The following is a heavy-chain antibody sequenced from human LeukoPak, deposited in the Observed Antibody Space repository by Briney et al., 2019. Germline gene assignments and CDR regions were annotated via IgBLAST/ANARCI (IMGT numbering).Heavy chain of an antibody. CDR3: AREYGGNSFPDY. J-gene: IGHJ4*02. Sequence: PGGSLRLSCAASGFTFSSYSMNWVRQAPGKGLEWVSSISSSSSYIYYADSVKGRFTISRDNAKNSLYLQMNSPRAEDTAVYYCAREYGGNSFPDYWGQGTLVTVSS. V-gene: IGHV3-21*01. CDR1: GFTFSSYS. D-gene: IGHD4-23*01. CDR2: ISSSSSYI.